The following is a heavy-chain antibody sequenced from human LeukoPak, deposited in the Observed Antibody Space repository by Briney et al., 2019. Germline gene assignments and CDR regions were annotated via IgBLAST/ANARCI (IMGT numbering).Heavy chain of an antibody. J-gene: IGHJ2*01. CDR3: ARAAYYDRSGHYYWYFDL. CDR1: GGSISSGNYY. CDR2: IYSSGST. Sequence: PSETLSLTCTVSGGSISSGNYYWSWIRQPAGKGLEWIVRIYSSGSTYYSPSLKGGVIISVDTSRNQFSLQLSSVTAADTAVYYCARAAYYDRSGHYYWYFDLWGRGTLVTVSS. V-gene: IGHV4-61*02. D-gene: IGHD3-22*01.